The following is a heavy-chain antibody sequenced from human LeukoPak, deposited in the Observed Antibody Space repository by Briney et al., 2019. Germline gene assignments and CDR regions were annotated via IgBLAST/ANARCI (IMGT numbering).Heavy chain of an antibody. J-gene: IGHJ4*02. CDR1: RYTFTGCY. CDR3: ARDRVGSGWPRPWYFEF. CDR2: INPNTGAT. Sequence: ASVKVSCKPSRYTFTGCYLHWVRQAPGQGLEWMGWINPNTGATIYAEKFQGRVTMTRDTSIDTAYMEMRSLRSDDTAVYYCARDRVGSGWPRPWYFEFWGQGTLITVSS. V-gene: IGHV1-2*02. D-gene: IGHD6-19*01.